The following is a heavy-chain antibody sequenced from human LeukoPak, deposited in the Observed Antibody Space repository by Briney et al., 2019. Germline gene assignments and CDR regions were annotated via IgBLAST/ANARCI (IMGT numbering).Heavy chain of an antibody. CDR3: AATEIAVAGRPNWFDP. Sequence: PSETLSLTCTVSGGSISSYYWSWIRQPPGKGLEWIGYIYYSGSTNYNPSLKSRVTISVDTSKNQFSLKLSSVTAADTAVYYCAATEIAVAGRPNWFDPWGQGTLVTVSS. D-gene: IGHD6-19*01. V-gene: IGHV4-59*08. J-gene: IGHJ5*02. CDR2: IYYSGST. CDR1: GGSISSYY.